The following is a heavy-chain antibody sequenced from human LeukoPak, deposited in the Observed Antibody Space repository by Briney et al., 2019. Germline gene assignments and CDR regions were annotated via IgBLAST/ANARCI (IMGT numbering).Heavy chain of an antibody. CDR1: GFTVSSNY. CDR3: ARVQHYGSGSYYSRFRPYFDY. J-gene: IGHJ4*02. D-gene: IGHD3-10*01. V-gene: IGHV3-53*01. CDR2: IYSGGST. Sequence: GGSLRLSCAAPGFTVSSNYMSWVRQAPGKGLEWVSVIYSGGSTYYADSVKGRFTISRDNSKNTLYLQMNSLRAEDTAVYYCARVQHYGSGSYYSRFRPYFDYWGQGTLVTVSS.